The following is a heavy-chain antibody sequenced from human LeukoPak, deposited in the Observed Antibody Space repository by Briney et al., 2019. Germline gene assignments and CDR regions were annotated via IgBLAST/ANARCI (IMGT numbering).Heavy chain of an antibody. J-gene: IGHJ5*02. CDR2: IYYSGST. Sequence: SETLSLTCPVSGGSISSSRYYWGLIPQPPRKGLEWIGSIYYSGSTYYNPSLKSRVTISVDTSKNQFSLKLGSVTAADTAVYYCARQDSYDMALTWGQGTLVTVSS. CDR3: ARQDSYDMALT. CDR1: GGSISSSRYY. D-gene: IGHD3-22*01. V-gene: IGHV4-39*01.